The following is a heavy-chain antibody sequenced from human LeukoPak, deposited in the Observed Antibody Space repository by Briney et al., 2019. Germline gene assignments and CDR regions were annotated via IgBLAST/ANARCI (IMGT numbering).Heavy chain of an antibody. CDR2: ISGSGGST. CDR1: GFTFSSYA. CDR3: AKDAPIFGVVITNGFFDY. V-gene: IGHV3-23*01. D-gene: IGHD3-3*01. Sequence: GGSLRLSCAASGFTFSSYAMSWVRQAPGKGLEWVSAISGSGGSTYYADSVKGRFTISRDNSKNTLYLQMNSLRAEDTAVYYCAKDAPIFGVVITNGFFDYWGQRTLVTVSS. J-gene: IGHJ4*02.